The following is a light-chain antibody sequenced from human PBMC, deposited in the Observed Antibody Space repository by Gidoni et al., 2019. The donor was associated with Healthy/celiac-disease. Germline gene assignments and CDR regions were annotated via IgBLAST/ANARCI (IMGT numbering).Light chain of an antibody. CDR2: EVS. V-gene: IGLV2-14*01. CDR3: SSYTSSSTPL. Sequence: QSALTPPASVSGSPGQSIPISCTGPRSDVGGYNYVSWYQQHPGKAPKLMSYEVSNPPSGVSNRFSGSKSGNTASLTIAGLQAEDEADYYCSSYTSSSTPLFGGGTKLTVL. CDR1: RSDVGGYNY. J-gene: IGLJ2*01.